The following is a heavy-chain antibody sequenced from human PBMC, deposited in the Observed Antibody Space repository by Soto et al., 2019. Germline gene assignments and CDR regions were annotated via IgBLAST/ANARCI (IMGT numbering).Heavy chain of an antibody. CDR1: GFTFDDYA. J-gene: IGHJ3*02. CDR3: AKDTGYGSGSYFLAFDI. D-gene: IGHD3-10*01. V-gene: IGHV3-9*01. Sequence: PGGSLRLSCAASGFTFDDYAMHWVRQAPGKGLEWVSGISWNSGSIGYADSVKGRFTISRDNAKNSLYLQMSSLRAEDTALYYCAKDTGYGSGSYFLAFDIWGQGTIVTVSS. CDR2: ISWNSGSI.